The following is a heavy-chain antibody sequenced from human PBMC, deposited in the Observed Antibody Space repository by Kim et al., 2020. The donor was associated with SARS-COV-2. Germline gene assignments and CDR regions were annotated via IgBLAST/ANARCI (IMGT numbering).Heavy chain of an antibody. CDR3: ARLARGCDY. D-gene: IGHD3-10*01. V-gene: IGHV3-21*01. J-gene: IGHJ4*02. Sequence: SYIYYADSVKGRFTISRDNAKNSLYLQMNSLRAEDTAVYYCARLARGCDYWGQGTLVTVSS. CDR2: SYI.